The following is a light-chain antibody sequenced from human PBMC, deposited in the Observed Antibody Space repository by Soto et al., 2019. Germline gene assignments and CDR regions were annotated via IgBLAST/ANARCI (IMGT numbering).Light chain of an antibody. CDR1: SSDVGGYNA. J-gene: IGLJ1*01. V-gene: IGLV2-14*01. CDR2: EVT. Sequence: QSVLTQPPSVSGAPGQRVTISCSGTSSDVGGYNAVSWYQHHPGKAPKLIIYEVTHRPAGVSGRFSASKSGNTASLTISGLQAEDEADYYCNSFRVNRLYVFGTGTKLTVL. CDR3: NSFRVNRLYV.